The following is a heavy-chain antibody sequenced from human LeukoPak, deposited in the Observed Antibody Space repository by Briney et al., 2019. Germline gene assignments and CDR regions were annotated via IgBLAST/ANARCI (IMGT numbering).Heavy chain of an antibody. CDR3: ATGPSGYFFSY. D-gene: IGHD2-8*02. CDR1: GFTFSDYY. Sequence: GGSLRLSCAASGFTFSDYYMTWIRQAPGQGPEWISYIGSSGGTIFYADSVKGRFTISRDNGKNSLYLQMNSLRAEDTAVYYCATGPSGYFFSYWGQGTLVTVSS. J-gene: IGHJ4*02. V-gene: IGHV3-11*04. CDR2: IGSSGGTI.